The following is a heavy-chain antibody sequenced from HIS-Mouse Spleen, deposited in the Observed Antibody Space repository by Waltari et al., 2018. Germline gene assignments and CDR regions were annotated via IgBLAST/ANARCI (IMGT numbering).Heavy chain of an antibody. J-gene: IGHJ4*02. D-gene: IGHD6-13*01. CDR2: INHSGST. V-gene: IGHV4-34*01. CDR1: GGSFSGYY. Sequence: QVQLQQWGAGLLKPSETLSLTCAVYGGSFSGYYWSWIRQPPGKGLEWIGKINHSGSTNYNPSLNSRVTISVETSKNQFSLKLSSVTAADTAVYYCARGKGSSSWYYFDYWGQGTLVTVSS. CDR3: ARGKGSSSWYYFDY.